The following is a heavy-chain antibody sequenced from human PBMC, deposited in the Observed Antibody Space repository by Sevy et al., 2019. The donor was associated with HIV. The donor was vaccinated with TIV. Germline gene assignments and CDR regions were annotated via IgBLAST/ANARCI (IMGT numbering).Heavy chain of an antibody. CDR2: ISGSGGLT. J-gene: IGHJ5*02. CDR3: TKPNWNFRADWFDT. Sequence: GGSLRLSCKVTGLTSGAFAMSWVRQSPIKGLEWISSISGSGGLTHYADSVKGRFTISRDKSKGTVDLEMNNLRGDDTAVYYCTKPNWNFRADWFDTWGQGTLVTVSS. V-gene: IGHV3-23*01. D-gene: IGHD1-1*01. CDR1: GLTSGAFA.